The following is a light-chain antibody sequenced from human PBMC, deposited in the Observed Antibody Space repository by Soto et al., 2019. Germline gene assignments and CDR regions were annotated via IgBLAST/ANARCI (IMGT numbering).Light chain of an antibody. CDR3: QQRSNWPPP. CDR1: QSISSH. Sequence: EIVLTQSPATLSLSPGERATLSCRASQSISSHLAWYQQKPGQAPRLLIYDASNRATGIPARFSGSGSGTDFTLTISSLEPEDFAVYYCQQRSNWPPPFGGGTKVEIK. CDR2: DAS. J-gene: IGKJ4*01. V-gene: IGKV3-11*01.